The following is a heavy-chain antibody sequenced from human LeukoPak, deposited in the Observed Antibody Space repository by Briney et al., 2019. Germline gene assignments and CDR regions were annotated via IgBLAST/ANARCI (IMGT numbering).Heavy chain of an antibody. CDR1: GGSFSGYY. CDR3: ARGLVAYDFWSGYYTRVSWFDP. CDR2: INHSGST. J-gene: IGHJ5*02. Sequence: SETLSLTCAVYGGSFSGYYWSWIRQPPGKELEWIVEINHSGSTNYNPSLKSRVTISVDTSKNQFSLKLSSVTAADTAVYYCARGLVAYDFWSGYYTRVSWFDPWGQGTLVTVSS. V-gene: IGHV4-34*01. D-gene: IGHD3-3*01.